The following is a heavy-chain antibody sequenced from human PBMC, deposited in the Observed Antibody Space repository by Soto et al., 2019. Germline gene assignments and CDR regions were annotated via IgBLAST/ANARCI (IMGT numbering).Heavy chain of an antibody. CDR1: GFTFSDYY. CDR3: ARARPSGRPYYFDY. CDR2: ISSSGSTI. J-gene: IGHJ4*02. Sequence: PGGSLRLSCAASGFTFSDYYMSWIRQAPGKGLEWVSYISSSGSTIYYADSVKGRFTISRDNAKNSLYLQMNSLRAEDTAVYYCARARPSGRPYYFDYWGQGTLVTVSS. D-gene: IGHD6-6*01. V-gene: IGHV3-11*01.